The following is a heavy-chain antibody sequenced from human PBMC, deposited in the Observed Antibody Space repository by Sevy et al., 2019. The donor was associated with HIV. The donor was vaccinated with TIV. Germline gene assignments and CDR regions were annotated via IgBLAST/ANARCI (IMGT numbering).Heavy chain of an antibody. V-gene: IGHV3-15*01. Sequence: GGSLRLSCAASGFTFSNAWMSWVRQAPGKGLEWVGRIKSKTDGGTTDYAAPVKGRFTISRDDSKNTLYLQTNSLKTEDTAVYYCFGSGSRDAFDIWGQGTMVTVSS. CDR3: FGSGSRDAFDI. D-gene: IGHD3-10*01. CDR1: GFTFSNAW. CDR2: IKSKTDGGTT. J-gene: IGHJ3*02.